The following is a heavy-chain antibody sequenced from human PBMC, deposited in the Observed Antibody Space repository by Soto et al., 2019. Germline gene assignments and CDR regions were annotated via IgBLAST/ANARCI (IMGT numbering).Heavy chain of an antibody. CDR2: IDPSDSYT. CDR3: ARLRSGTIFGVVIMGAFDI. CDR1: GYSFTSYW. Sequence: GESLKISCKCSGYSFTSYWISWVRQMPGKGLEWMGRIDPSDSYTNYSPSFQGHVTISADKSISTAYLQWSSLKASDTAMYYCARLRSGTIFGVVIMGAFDIWGQGTMVTVSS. D-gene: IGHD3-3*01. J-gene: IGHJ3*02. V-gene: IGHV5-10-1*01.